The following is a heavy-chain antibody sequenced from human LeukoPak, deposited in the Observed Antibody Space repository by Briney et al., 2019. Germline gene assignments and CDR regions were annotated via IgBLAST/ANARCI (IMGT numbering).Heavy chain of an antibody. CDR2: ISGSGGST. J-gene: IGHJ3*02. CDR1: GFTFSSYA. D-gene: IGHD3-3*01. V-gene: IGHV3-23*01. Sequence: GGSLRLSCAASGFTFSSYAMSWVRQAPGKGLEWVSAISGSGGSTYYADSVKGRFTISRDNSKNTLYLQMNSLRAEDTAVYYCSLLTIFGVVIMNSSLFPEAFDIWGQGTMVTVSS. CDR3: SLLTIFGVVIMNSSLFPEAFDI.